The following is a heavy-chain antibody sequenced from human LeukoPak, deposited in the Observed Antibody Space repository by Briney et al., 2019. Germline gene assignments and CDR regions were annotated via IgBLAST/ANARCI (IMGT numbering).Heavy chain of an antibody. CDR2: ISSSGSTI. CDR1: GFTFSSYE. J-gene: IGHJ5*02. V-gene: IGHV3-48*03. CDR3: ARDWWFDP. Sequence: PGGSLRLSCAASGFTFSSYEMNWVRQAPGKGLEWVSYISSSGSTIYYADSVKGRFTISRDNAKSTLYLQMNILTAEDTAVYYCARDWWFDPWGQGTLVTVAS.